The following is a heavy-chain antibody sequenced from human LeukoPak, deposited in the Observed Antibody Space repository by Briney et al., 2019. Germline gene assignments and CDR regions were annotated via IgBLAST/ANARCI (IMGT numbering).Heavy chain of an antibody. CDR2: IYYSGST. CDR3: ARDGYNSNWPDP. D-gene: IGHD5-24*01. Sequence: KPSETLSLTCTVSGGSISSSSYYWGWIRQPPGKGLEWIGSIYYSGSTYYNPSLKSRVTISVDTSKNQFSLKLSPVTAADTAVYYCARDGYNSNWPDPWGQGTLVTVSS. V-gene: IGHV4-39*02. CDR1: GGSISSSSYY. J-gene: IGHJ5*02.